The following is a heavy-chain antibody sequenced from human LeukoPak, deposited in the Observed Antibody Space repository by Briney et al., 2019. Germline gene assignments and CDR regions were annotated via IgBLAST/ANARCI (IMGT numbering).Heavy chain of an antibody. CDR3: AREPSYDFWSGYRSKLFDY. D-gene: IGHD3-3*01. CDR2: IYSGGCT. V-gene: IGHV3-53*01. CDR1: GFTVSSNY. J-gene: IGHJ4*02. Sequence: PGGSLRLSCAASGFTVSSNYMSWVRQAPGKGLEWVSVIYSGGCTYYADSVKGRFTISRDNSKNTLYLQMNSLRAEDTAVYYCAREPSYDFWSGYRSKLFDYWGQGTLVTVSS.